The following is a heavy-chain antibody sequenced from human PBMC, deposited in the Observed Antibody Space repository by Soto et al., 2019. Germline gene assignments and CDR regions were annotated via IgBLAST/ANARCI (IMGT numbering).Heavy chain of an antibody. D-gene: IGHD2-15*01. CDR2: ISGSGGST. CDR3: AKDTQYCSGGSCYDDAFDI. V-gene: IGHV3-23*01. Sequence: GGSLRLSCAASGFTFSSYAMSWVRQAPGKGLEWVSAISGSGGSTYYADSVKGRFTISRDNSKNTLYLQMNSLRAEDTAVYYCAKDTQYCSGGSCYDDAFDIWGQGTMVTVS. CDR1: GFTFSSYA. J-gene: IGHJ3*02.